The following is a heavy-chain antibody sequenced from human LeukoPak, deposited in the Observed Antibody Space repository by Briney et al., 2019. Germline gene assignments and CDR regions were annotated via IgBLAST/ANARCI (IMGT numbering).Heavy chain of an antibody. V-gene: IGHV3-21*01. J-gene: IGHJ4*02. CDR2: ISSSSSYI. CDR3: ARGYDILTGYDY. D-gene: IGHD3-9*01. CDR1: GSTFSSYS. Sequence: GGSLSLSCAASGSTFSSYSMNWVRQAPGKGLEWVSSISSSSSYIYYADSVKGRFTISRDNAKNSLYLQMNSLRAEDTAVYYCARGYDILTGYDYWGQGTLVTVSS.